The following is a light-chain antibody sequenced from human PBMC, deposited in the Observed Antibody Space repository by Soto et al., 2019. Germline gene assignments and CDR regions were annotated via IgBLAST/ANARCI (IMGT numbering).Light chain of an antibody. CDR1: QSVSSY. V-gene: IGKV3-20*01. CDR2: GAS. J-gene: IGKJ1*01. Sequence: EIVLTQSPATLSLSPGERATLSCRASQSVSSYLAWYQQKPGQAPRLLIYGASSRATGIPDRFSGSGSGTDFTLTISRLEPEDFAVYYCQQYGTSSRTLGQGTKVDIK. CDR3: QQYGTSSRT.